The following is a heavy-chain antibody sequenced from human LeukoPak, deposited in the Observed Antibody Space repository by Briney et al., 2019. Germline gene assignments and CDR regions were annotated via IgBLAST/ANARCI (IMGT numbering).Heavy chain of an antibody. V-gene: IGHV3-23*01. CDR1: GFTFSDFA. CDR3: AKARSAVVEAATNY. D-gene: IGHD2-15*01. J-gene: IGHJ4*02. Sequence: GSLRLSCAASGFTFSDFAMNWVRQAPGKGLEGVTAISGNGGSTYYADSVKGRFSISRDNSKNTLFLQMNSPTAEDTGVYYCAKARSAVVEAATNYWGQGTRVTVSS. CDR2: ISGNGGST.